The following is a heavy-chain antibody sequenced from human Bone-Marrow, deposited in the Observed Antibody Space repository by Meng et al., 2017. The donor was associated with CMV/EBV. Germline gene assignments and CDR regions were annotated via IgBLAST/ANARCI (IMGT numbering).Heavy chain of an antibody. Sequence: ASVKVSCKASGYTFTDYYMHWVRQAPGQGLEWMGWINLKSGGTNSAQRLQGRVTMTRDTSISTVYMELTMRSDDTAVYFCSRGEDYFDSSGLIDYWRQGTLVTVSS. CDR3: SRGEDYFDSSGLIDY. D-gene: IGHD3-22*01. CDR2: INLKSGGT. J-gene: IGHJ4*02. V-gene: IGHV1-2*02. CDR1: GYTFTDYY.